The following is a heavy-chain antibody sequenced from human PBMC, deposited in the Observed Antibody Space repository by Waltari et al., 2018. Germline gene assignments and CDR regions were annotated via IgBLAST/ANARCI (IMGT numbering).Heavy chain of an antibody. J-gene: IGHJ5*02. D-gene: IGHD2-21*02. CDR1: EFTFSGYW. CDR3: ASQNGGNSWWLDP. CDR2: ISSDESIT. V-gene: IGHV3-74*01. Sequence: EVQLVESGGGLVQPGGSLRLSCAASEFTFSGYWMPWVRQAPGKGLVWFSRISSDESITSYADSVKGRFTISRDNAKNTLYLQMNSLGAEDTAVYYCASQNGGNSWWLDPWGQGTLVTVSS.